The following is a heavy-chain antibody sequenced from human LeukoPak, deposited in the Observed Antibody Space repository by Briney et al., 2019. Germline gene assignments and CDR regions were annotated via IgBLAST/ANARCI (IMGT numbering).Heavy chain of an antibody. CDR2: INGNGDKT. CDR3: ARIGMENFYDL. D-gene: IGHD2/OR15-2a*01. Sequence: PGGSLRLSCAASGFTFSSYGMHWVRQAPGRGLEYVSAINGNGDKTFYTVSVRGRFTIFRDNSKNTLFLQMGSLRGEDTALYFCARIGMENFYDLWGQGTLVTVSS. V-gene: IGHV3-64*02. CDR1: GFTFSSYG. J-gene: IGHJ5*02.